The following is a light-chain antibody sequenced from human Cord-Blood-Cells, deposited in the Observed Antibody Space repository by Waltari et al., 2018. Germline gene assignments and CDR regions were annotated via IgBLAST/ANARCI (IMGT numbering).Light chain of an antibody. CDR3: QQYNNGLT. Sequence: EIVMTQSPATLSVSPGERATLSCRASQSVSSNLAWYQQKPGQAPWLLIYGASTRATGIPARFSGSGCGTEFTLTISSLQSEDFAVYYCQQYNNGLTFGGGTKVEIK. CDR1: QSVSSN. CDR2: GAS. J-gene: IGKJ4*01. V-gene: IGKV3-15*01.